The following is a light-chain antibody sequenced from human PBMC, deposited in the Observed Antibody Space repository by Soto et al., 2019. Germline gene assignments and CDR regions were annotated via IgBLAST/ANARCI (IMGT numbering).Light chain of an antibody. J-gene: IGLJ1*01. CDR3: SSHPSTAPLHD. V-gene: IGLV2-14*03. Sequence: QSALTQPASVSGSPGQSITISCTGTSSDVGGYNYVSWYQQHPGKAPKLMIYDVSNRPSGVSNRFSGSKSGNTASLTISGLQAEDESDYYCSSHPSTAPLHDLATVTK. CDR1: SSDVGGYNY. CDR2: DVS.